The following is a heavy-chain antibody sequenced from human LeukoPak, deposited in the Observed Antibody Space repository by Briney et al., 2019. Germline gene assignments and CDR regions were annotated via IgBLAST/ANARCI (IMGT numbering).Heavy chain of an antibody. J-gene: IGHJ4*02. D-gene: IGHD3-10*01. Sequence: GGSLRLSCAASGFTFSSYAMSWVRQAPGKGLEWVSAISGSGGSTYYADSVKGRFTISRDNSKNTLYLQMNSLRAEDTAVYYCAKGGGFGELPGGYFDYWGQGTLVTVSS. CDR2: ISGSGGST. V-gene: IGHV3-23*01. CDR1: GFTFSSYA. CDR3: AKGGGFGELPGGYFDY.